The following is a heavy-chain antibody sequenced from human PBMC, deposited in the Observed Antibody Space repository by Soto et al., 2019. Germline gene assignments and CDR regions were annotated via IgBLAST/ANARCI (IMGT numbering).Heavy chain of an antibody. D-gene: IGHD2-15*01. V-gene: IGHV5-51*01. CDR2: IYPGDSDT. J-gene: IGHJ3*02. CDR3: ARQCGGSGGSCYNAFDI. Sequence: GESPKISCTGSGYSFNSYWIGWVRQMTGKGLEWMGIIYPGDSDTRYSPSFQGQVTISADKSISTAYLQWSSLKASDTAMYYCARQCGGSGGSCYNAFDIWGQGTMVTVSS. CDR1: GYSFNSYW.